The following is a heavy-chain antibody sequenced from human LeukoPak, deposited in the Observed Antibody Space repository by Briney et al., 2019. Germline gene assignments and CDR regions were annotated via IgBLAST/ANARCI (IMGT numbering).Heavy chain of an antibody. D-gene: IGHD6-19*01. CDR2: TYHSGT. CDR3: ANSRQWLAFDS. J-gene: IGHJ4*02. V-gene: IGHV4-4*09. Sequence: SETLSLTCNVSGGTITNYFWSWMRQAPGEALQWIGNTYHSGTNYNPSLKSRVTISVDTAKNQFSLRLTAVTAADTAVYYCANSRQWLAFDSWGQGILVTVSS. CDR1: GGTITNYF.